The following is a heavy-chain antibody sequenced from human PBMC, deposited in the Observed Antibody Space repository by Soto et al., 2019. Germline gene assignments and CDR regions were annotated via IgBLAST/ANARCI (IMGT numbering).Heavy chain of an antibody. CDR1: GGSISSGGYY. J-gene: IGHJ5*02. Sequence: PSETLSLTCTVSGGSISSGGYYWSWIRQHPGKGLEWIGYIYYSGSTYYNPSLKSRVTISVDTSKNQFSLKLSSVTAADTAVYYCARDRVIFGVVMGGPGRNWFDPWGQGTLVTVSS. D-gene: IGHD3-3*01. V-gene: IGHV4-31*03. CDR3: ARDRVIFGVVMGGPGRNWFDP. CDR2: IYYSGST.